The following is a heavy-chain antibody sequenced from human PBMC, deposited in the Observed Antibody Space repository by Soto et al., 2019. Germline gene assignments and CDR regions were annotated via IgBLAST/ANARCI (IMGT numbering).Heavy chain of an antibody. CDR2: ISYDGSNK. V-gene: IGHV3-30-3*01. D-gene: IGHD3-22*01. CDR3: ARLSNYYDSSGYYDPPGHFDY. Sequence: QVQLVESGGGVVQPGRSLRLSCAASGFTFSSYAMHWVRQAPGKGLEWVAVISYDGSNKYYADSVKGRFTISRDNSKNTLYLQMNSLKAEDKAVYYCARLSNYYDSSGYYDPPGHFDYWGQGTLVTVSS. J-gene: IGHJ4*02. CDR1: GFTFSSYA.